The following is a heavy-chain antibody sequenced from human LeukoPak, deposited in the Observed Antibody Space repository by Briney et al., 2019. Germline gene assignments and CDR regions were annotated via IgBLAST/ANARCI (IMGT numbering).Heavy chain of an antibody. V-gene: IGHV3-33*01. CDR1: GFTFSSYG. CDR2: IWYDGSNK. D-gene: IGHD6-13*01. CDR3: ARDGSMMGAGAGTSWWFDP. Sequence: PGGSLRLSCAASGFTFSSYGMHWVRQAPGKGLEWVAVIWYDGSNKYYADSVKGRFTISRDNSKNTLYLQMNSLRAEDTAVYYCARDGSMMGAGAGTSWWFDPWGQGTLVTVSS. J-gene: IGHJ5*02.